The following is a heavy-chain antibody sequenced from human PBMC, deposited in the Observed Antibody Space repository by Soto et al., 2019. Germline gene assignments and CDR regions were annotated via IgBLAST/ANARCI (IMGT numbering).Heavy chain of an antibody. CDR2: IIPIFGTA. D-gene: IGHD2-15*01. CDR3: AREPQVRYCSGGSCYDFGFDY. J-gene: IGHJ4*02. Sequence: SVKVSCKASGGTFSSYAISWVRQAPGQGLEWMGGIIPIFGTADYAQKFQGRVTITADESTSTAYMELSSLRSEDTAVYYCAREPQVRYCSGGSCYDFGFDYWGQGTLVTVSS. CDR1: GGTFSSYA. V-gene: IGHV1-69*13.